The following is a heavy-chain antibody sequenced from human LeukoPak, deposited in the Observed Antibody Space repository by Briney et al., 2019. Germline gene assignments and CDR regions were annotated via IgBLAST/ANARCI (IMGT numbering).Heavy chain of an antibody. J-gene: IGHJ5*01. Sequence: ESLKISCKGSGYSFTSYWIGWVRQMPGKGLEWMGIIYPGDSDTRCRPSFQGQVTISADKSISTACLQWSSLKASDTAMYYCARRQAAAVNWFDSWGQGTLVTVSS. CDR2: IYPGDSDT. V-gene: IGHV5-51*01. CDR3: ARRQAAAVNWFDS. CDR1: GYSFTSYW. D-gene: IGHD6-25*01.